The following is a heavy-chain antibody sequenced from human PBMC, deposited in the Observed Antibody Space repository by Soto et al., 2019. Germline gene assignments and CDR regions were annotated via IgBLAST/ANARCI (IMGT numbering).Heavy chain of an antibody. V-gene: IGHV1-69*13. CDR3: ARDSRAFGNSCYVPGY. D-gene: IGHD2-2*01. J-gene: IGHJ4*02. CDR2: VIPVFGTT. Sequence: SVKVSCKASGGTFSNYAISWVRLVPGQGLEWMGGVIPVFGTTNYAQKFQGRVTITADDSTGTAYMELSSLRYEDTALYYCARDSRAFGNSCYVPGYWGQGTLVTVYS. CDR1: GGTFSNYA.